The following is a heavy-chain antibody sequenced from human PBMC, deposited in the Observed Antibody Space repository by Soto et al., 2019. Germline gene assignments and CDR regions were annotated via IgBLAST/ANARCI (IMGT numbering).Heavy chain of an antibody. Sequence: PSETLYLTCTVSGGSISSYYWSWIRQPPGKGLEWIGYIYYSRSTNYNPSLKSRVTISVDTSKNQFSLKLSSVTAADTAVYYCARVHYDFWSGYYLSWFDPWGQGTLVTVSS. J-gene: IGHJ5*02. V-gene: IGHV4-59*01. CDR2: IYYSRST. CDR3: ARVHYDFWSGYYLSWFDP. D-gene: IGHD3-3*01. CDR1: GGSISSYY.